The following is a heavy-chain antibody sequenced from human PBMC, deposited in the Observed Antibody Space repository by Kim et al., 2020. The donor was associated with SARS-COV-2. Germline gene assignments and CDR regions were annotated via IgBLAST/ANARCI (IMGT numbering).Heavy chain of an antibody. D-gene: IGHD5-18*01. Sequence: SVKVSCKASGGTFSSYAISWVRQAPGQGLEWMGRIIPILGIANYAQKFQGRVTITADKSTSTAYMELSSLRSEDTAVYYCARERAKGGYSYGYGPLGGPYYFDYWGQGTLVTVSS. CDR2: IIPILGIA. V-gene: IGHV1-69*04. CDR3: ARERAKGGYSYGYGPLGGPYYFDY. J-gene: IGHJ4*02. CDR1: GGTFSSYA.